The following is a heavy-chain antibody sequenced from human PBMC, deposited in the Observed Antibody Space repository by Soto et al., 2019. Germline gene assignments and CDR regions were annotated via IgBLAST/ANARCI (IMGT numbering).Heavy chain of an antibody. J-gene: IGHJ6*02. V-gene: IGHV3-30-3*01. CDR2: MSYDGSNK. CDR1: GFTFSSYA. D-gene: IGHD2-15*01. Sequence: QVQLVESGGGVVQPGRSLRLSCAASGFTFSSYAMHWVRQAPGKGLEWVAVMSYDGSNKYYADSVKGRFTISRDNSKNTLYLQMNGLRAEDTAVYYCARDHVVVAATFRASYYGMDVWGQGTTVTVSS. CDR3: ARDHVVVAATFRASYYGMDV.